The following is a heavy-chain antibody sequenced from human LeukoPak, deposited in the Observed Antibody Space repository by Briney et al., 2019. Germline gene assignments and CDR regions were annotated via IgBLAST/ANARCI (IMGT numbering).Heavy chain of an antibody. CDR1: VYTSTSNS. CDR2: ISAYNGNT. CDR3: ARVTVMWGSEKWIDY. J-gene: IGHJ4*02. D-gene: IGHD7-27*01. V-gene: IGHV1-18*01. Sequence: ASLKVSSTGPVYTSTSNSINSVRHAPGQGLEWIGWISAYNGNTNYAQKLQGRVTMTTDTSTSTAYMELRSLRSDDTAVYYCARVTVMWGSEKWIDYWGQGTLVTVSS.